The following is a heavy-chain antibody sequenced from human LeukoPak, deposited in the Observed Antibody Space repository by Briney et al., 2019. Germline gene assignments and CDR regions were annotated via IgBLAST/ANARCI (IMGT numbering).Heavy chain of an antibody. J-gene: IGHJ4*02. Sequence: GGSLRLSCAASGFIFSSYWMSWVRQAPGKGLEWVANIKQDGSEKYYVDSVKGRFTISRDNAKNSLYLQMNSLRAEDTAVYYCARDNYGTDYWGQGTLVTVSS. CDR2: IKQDGSEK. CDR3: ARDNYGTDY. D-gene: IGHD4-17*01. V-gene: IGHV3-7*01. CDR1: GFIFSSYW.